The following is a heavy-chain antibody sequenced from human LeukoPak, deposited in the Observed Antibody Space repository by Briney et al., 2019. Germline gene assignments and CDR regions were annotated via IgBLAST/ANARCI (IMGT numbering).Heavy chain of an antibody. CDR1: GFSFRTSD. V-gene: IGHV3-13*01. CDR2: IGTVGDT. J-gene: IGHJ2*01. Sequence: GGSLRLSCAASGFSFRTSDMHWVRQAPGKGLEWVSAIGTVGDTYYPGSVKGRFTISRDDAKNSLYLQMDNLRAGDTAIYYCTREGRSSNWADWYFDLWGRGTLVTVSS. CDR3: TREGRSSNWADWYFDL. D-gene: IGHD6-13*01.